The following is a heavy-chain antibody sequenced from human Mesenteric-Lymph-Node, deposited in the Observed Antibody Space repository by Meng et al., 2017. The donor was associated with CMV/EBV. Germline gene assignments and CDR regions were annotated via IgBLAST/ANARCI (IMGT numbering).Heavy chain of an antibody. CDR1: GGSITTYY. V-gene: IGHV4-59*01. J-gene: IGHJ5*02. CDR2: IYYTGNS. CDR3: ARVVGSTWYDYNWFDP. D-gene: IGHD6-13*01. Sequence: GSLRLSCSVSGGSITTYYWSWIRQPPGKGLEWIGYIYYTGNSKYNPSLNSRVTISVDTSKNQFSLKLRSVTAADTAVYYCARVVGSTWYDYNWFDPWGQGTLVTVSS.